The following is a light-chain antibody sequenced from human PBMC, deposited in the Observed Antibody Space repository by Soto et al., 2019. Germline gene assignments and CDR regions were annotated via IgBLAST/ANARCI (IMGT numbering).Light chain of an antibody. CDR1: SANIGTNF. CDR2: SNN. CDR3: SSYAGSNNFV. V-gene: IGLV1-47*02. J-gene: IGLJ1*01. Sequence: QSVLTQPPSASGTPGQRVTISCSGRSANIGTNFVCWYQHLPGTAPRLLIYSNNQRPSGVPDRFSGSKSGTSASLAISGLRSEDEGDYYCSSYAGSNNFVFGTGTKLTVL.